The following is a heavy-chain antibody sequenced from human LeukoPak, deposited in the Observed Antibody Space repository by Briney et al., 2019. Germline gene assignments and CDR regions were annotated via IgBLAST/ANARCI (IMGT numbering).Heavy chain of an antibody. J-gene: IGHJ4*02. D-gene: IGHD3-22*01. V-gene: IGHV3-7*01. CDR1: GFSFTNLW. CDR3: ARDPYYYDSSGYPGGY. Sequence: PGGSLRLSCAVSGFSFTNLWMSWVRQAPGRGLEWVANIHPEGNEKYHVESVKGRFTISRDNTKNLLFLQMNGLRAEDTAVYYCARDPYYYDSSGYPGGYWGQGTLVTVSS. CDR2: IHPEGNEK.